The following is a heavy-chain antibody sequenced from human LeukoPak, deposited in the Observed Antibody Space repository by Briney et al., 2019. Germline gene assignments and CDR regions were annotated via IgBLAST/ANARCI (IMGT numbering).Heavy chain of an antibody. V-gene: IGHV3-7*01. CDR2: INQDGSEK. Sequence: GGSLRLSCTASGFTFISYWVGWVRQAPGKGLEWVANINQDGSEKYYVDSVKGRFTISRDNAKNSLYLQMNSLRAEDTAVYYCARKWEPFDYWGQGTLVTVSS. D-gene: IGHD1-26*01. CDR3: ARKWEPFDY. J-gene: IGHJ4*02. CDR1: GFTFISYW.